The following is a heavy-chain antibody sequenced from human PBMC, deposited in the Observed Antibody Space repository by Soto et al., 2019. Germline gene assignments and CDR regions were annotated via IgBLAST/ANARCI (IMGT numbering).Heavy chain of an antibody. D-gene: IGHD6-19*01. CDR1: GFTFSSYG. Sequence: GGSLRLSCAASGFTFSSYGMHWVRQAPGKGLEWVAVISYDGSNKYYADSVKGRFTISRDNSKNTLYLQMNSLRAEDTAVYYCAKDLEDSGWFDYWGQGTLVTVSS. CDR3: AKDLEDSGWFDY. J-gene: IGHJ4*02. CDR2: ISYDGSNK. V-gene: IGHV3-30*18.